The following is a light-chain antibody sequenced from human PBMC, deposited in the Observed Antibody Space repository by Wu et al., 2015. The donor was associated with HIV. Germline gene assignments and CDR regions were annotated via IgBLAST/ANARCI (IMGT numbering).Light chain of an antibody. V-gene: IGKV1-27*01. CDR1: QGISTY. Sequence: IQLTQSPFSLSASVGDRVTITCRASQGISTYLAWYQQKPGKAPKLLIYAASTLQSGVPSRFSGSGSGTDFTLTISSLQPEDVATYYCQKYNTAPWTFGQGTKVEMK. CDR2: AAS. CDR3: QKYNTAPWT. J-gene: IGKJ1*01.